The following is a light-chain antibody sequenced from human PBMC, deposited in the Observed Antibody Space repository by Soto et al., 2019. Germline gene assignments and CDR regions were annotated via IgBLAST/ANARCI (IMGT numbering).Light chain of an antibody. V-gene: IGLV1-44*01. CDR1: SSNIGSKT. CDR3: AAWDDSLNGVV. CDR2: SNN. J-gene: IGLJ2*01. Sequence: QSALTQRPSASGTPGQRVTISCSGSSSNIGSKTVNWYQQLPGTAPKLLIYSNNQRPSGVPDRFSGSKSGTSASLAISGLQSEDEADYYCAAWDDSLNGVVFGVGTKVTVL.